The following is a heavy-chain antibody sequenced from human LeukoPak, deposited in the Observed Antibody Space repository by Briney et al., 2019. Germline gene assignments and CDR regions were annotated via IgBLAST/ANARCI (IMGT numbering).Heavy chain of an antibody. CDR1: GFTFNNYA. D-gene: IGHD6-19*01. J-gene: IGHJ4*02. CDR2: ISSSSSYI. Sequence: GGSLRLSCAASGFTFNNYAMNWVRQAPGKGLEWVSSISSSSSYIYYADSVKGRFTISRDNAKNSLYLQMNSLRAEDTAVYYCARDLIAVVDYWGQGTLVTVSS. V-gene: IGHV3-21*01. CDR3: ARDLIAVVDY.